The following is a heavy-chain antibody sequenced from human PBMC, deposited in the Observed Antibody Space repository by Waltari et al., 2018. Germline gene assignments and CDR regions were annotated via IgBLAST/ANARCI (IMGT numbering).Heavy chain of an antibody. V-gene: IGHV3-7*01. CDR2: IKQDGSEK. CDR3: ARAQRGWELPHDAFDI. J-gene: IGHJ3*02. Sequence: EVQLVESGGGLVQPGGSLRLSCAASGFTFSSYWMRWVRQAPGKGLEWVANIKQDGSEKYYVDSVKGRFTISRDNAKNSLYLQMNSLRAEDTAVYYCARAQRGWELPHDAFDIWGQGTMVTVSS. D-gene: IGHD1-26*01. CDR1: GFTFSSYW.